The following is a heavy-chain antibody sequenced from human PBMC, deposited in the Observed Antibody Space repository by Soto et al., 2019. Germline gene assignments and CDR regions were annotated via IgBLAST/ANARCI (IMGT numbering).Heavy chain of an antibody. V-gene: IGHV1-24*01. J-gene: IGHJ3*02. CDR2: FDPEDGET. CDR3: ATRYGDFFADAFDI. D-gene: IGHD4-17*01. CDR1: GYTLTELS. Sequence: ASVKVACKVSGYTLTELSMHWARQAPGKGLEWMGGFDPEDGETIYAQKFQGRVTMTEDTSTDTAYMELSSLRSEDTAVCYCATRYGDFFADAFDIWGQGTMVTVSS.